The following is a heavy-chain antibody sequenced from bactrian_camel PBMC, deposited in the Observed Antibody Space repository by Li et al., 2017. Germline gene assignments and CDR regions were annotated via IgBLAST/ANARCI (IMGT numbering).Heavy chain of an antibody. D-gene: IGHD5*01. CDR1: GTIYYDPS. V-gene: IGHV3S53*01. J-gene: IGHJ4*01. Sequence: HVQLVESGGGSVQAGGSLTLSCRATGTIYYDPSMGWLRQAPGKEHEALAASEPIAAIGNDGLTTYADSAKARSTISKDNAKNTPYLQMNSLRPEDTPMDYWAVDLSFRWGSRTLAYDEAVWGQGTQVTVS. CDR2: IGNDGLT. CDR3: AVDLSFRWGSRTLAYDEAV.